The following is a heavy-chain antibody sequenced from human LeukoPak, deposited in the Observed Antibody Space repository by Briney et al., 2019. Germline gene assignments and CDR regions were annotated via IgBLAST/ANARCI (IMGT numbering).Heavy chain of an antibody. CDR3: ATLAESSTVF. CDR1: GFTFSSYA. D-gene: IGHD4-11*01. CDR2: ISYDGAAR. V-gene: IGHV3-23*01. Sequence: PGGSLRLSCAASGFTFSSYAMSWVRQAPGKGLEWVSAISYDGAARYYADSVKGRFTLSRDNSKNTLYLQTNTLRAEDTAVYYCATLAESSTVFWGQGTLVTVSS. J-gene: IGHJ4*02.